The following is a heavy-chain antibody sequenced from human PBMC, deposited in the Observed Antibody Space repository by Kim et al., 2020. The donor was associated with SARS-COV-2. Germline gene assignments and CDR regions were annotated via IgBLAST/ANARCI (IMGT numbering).Heavy chain of an antibody. Sequence: DTVKGRFIVSRDNSKNTLYLQMNSLRAEDTAVYYCAKDLVPYNGIWDALYFGGQGTMVTVSS. J-gene: IGHJ3*01. D-gene: IGHD2-8*01. V-gene: IGHV3-23*01. CDR3: AKDLVPYNGIWDALYF.